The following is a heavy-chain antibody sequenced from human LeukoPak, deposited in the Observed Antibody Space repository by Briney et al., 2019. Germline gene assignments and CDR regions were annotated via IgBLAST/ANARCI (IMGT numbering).Heavy chain of an antibody. J-gene: IGHJ3*02. Sequence: SVKVSCKASGGTFSSYAISWVRQAPGQGLEWMGGIIPIFGTANYAQKFQGRVTITADESTSTAYMELSSLRSEDTAVYYCAREATYCSSTSCFDIWGQGTMVTVSS. CDR1: GGTFSSYA. D-gene: IGHD2-2*01. CDR2: IIPIFGTA. CDR3: AREATYCSSTSCFDI. V-gene: IGHV1-69*13.